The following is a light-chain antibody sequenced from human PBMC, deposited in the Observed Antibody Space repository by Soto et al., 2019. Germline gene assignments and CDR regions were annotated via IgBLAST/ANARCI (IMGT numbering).Light chain of an antibody. CDR3: QQYGTLPLT. J-gene: IGKJ4*01. CDR1: QSVSSN. CDR2: GAS. V-gene: IGKV3-20*01. Sequence: EIVMTQSPATLSVSPGERATLSCRASQSVSSNLAWYQQKPGQAPRLLISGASSRATGIPDRFSGSGSGTDFTLTITGLVPEDFAVYYCQQYGTLPLTFGGGTKVDIK.